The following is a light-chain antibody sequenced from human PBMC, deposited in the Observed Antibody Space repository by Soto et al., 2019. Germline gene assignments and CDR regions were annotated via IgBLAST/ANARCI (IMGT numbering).Light chain of an antibody. V-gene: IGLV2-14*01. CDR2: DVS. CDR3: SSYTRSSTLV. Sequence: QSALTQPASVSGSPGQSITISCTGTSSDIGSYNYVSWYQQHPGKVPKLMIYDVSNRPSGVSNRFSGSKSGNTASLTISGLKAEDEADYYCSSYTRSSTLVFGGGTKVTVL. CDR1: SSDIGSYNY. J-gene: IGLJ2*01.